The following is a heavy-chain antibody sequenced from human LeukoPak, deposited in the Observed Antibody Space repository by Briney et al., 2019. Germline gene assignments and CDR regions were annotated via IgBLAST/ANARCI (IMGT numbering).Heavy chain of an antibody. CDR1: GGSFSGYY. Sequence: PSETLSLTCAVYGGSFSGYYWSWIRQPPGKGLEWIGEINHSGRTNYNPSLKRRVTISVETSKNKFSLKLSSVTAADTAVYYCARAVTTVTTPNYFDYWGQGTLVTVSS. J-gene: IGHJ4*02. D-gene: IGHD4-17*01. CDR2: INHSGRT. V-gene: IGHV4-34*01. CDR3: ARAVTTVTTPNYFDY.